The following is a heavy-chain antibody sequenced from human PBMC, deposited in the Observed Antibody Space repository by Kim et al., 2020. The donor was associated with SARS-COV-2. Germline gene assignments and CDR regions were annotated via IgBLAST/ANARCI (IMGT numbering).Heavy chain of an antibody. CDR1: GGSISTSSYY. J-gene: IGHJ4*01. CDR3: ACQIYVDFPRFFNY. CDR2: IFYTGSA. D-gene: IGHD4-17*01. Sequence: SETLSLTCTVSGGSISTSSYYWGWIRQPPGKGLEWIGSIFYTGSAYYNPSLKSRLTISADTSTNQFSLKMSSVTAADTALYYCACQIYVDFPRFFNYWG. V-gene: IGHV4-39*01.